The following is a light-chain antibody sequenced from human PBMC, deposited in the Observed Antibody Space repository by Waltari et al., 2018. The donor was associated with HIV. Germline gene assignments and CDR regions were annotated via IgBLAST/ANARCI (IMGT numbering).Light chain of an antibody. Sequence: QSALTQPPSASGYPGPSVTISCTGTSSDVGGYNDVSWYQQHPGKAPKPMIYEVTKRPSGVPDRCSVSMSGNTASLTVSGLQAEDEADYYCSSYAGSSNLRVFGGGTKLTVL. CDR3: SSYAGSSNLRV. CDR1: SSDVGGYND. CDR2: EVT. V-gene: IGLV2-8*01. J-gene: IGLJ2*01.